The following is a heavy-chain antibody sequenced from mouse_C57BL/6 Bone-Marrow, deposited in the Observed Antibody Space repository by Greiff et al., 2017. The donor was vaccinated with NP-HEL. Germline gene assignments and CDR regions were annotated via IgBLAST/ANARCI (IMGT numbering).Heavy chain of an antibody. J-gene: IGHJ2*01. D-gene: IGHD2-3*01. V-gene: IGHV1-63*01. Sequence: VQRVESGAELVRPGTSVKMSCKASGYTFTNYWIGWAKQRPGHGLEWIGDIYPGGGYTNYNEKFKGKATLTADKSSSTAYMQFSSLTSEDSAIYYCARWGWLEYYFDYWGQGTTLTVSS. CDR3: ARWGWLEYYFDY. CDR1: GYTFTNYW. CDR2: IYPGGGYT.